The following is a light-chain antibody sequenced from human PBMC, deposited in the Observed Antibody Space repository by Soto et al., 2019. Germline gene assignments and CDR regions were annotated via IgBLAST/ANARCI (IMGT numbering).Light chain of an antibody. J-gene: IGKJ4*01. CDR2: GAS. CDR1: QRVSSNY. V-gene: IGKV3-20*01. CDR3: QQYGSSP. Sequence: EIVLTQSPGTLSLSPGERATLSCRASQRVSSNYLAWYQQKPGQAPRLLIYGASTRATGIPDRFSGSRSGTDFTLTISRLEPEDFAVYYCQQYGSSPFGGGTKVDIK.